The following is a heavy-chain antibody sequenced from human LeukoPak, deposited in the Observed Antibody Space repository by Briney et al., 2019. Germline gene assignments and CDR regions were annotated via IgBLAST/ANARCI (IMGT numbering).Heavy chain of an antibody. CDR2: IYPGDSDT. D-gene: IGHD3-3*01. CDR3: ARLVAYYGFWSGPNPAPFDY. Sequence: GESLKISCKGSGYSFTSYWIAWVRQMPGKGLEWMGIIYPGDSDTRYSPSFQGQVTISADKSISTAYLQWSSLKASDTAMYYCARLVAYYGFWSGPNPAPFDYWGQGTLVTVSS. CDR1: GYSFTSYW. V-gene: IGHV5-51*01. J-gene: IGHJ4*02.